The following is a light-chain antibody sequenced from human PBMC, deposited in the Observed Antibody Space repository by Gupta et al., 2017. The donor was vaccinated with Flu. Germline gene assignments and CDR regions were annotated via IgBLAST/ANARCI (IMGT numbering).Light chain of an antibody. J-gene: IGKJ3*01. V-gene: IGKV3-20*01. CDR1: QSVSNNY. CDR2: GAY. CDR3: QQYVTSPPGVT. Sequence: RASQSVSNNYLAWYQRKPGQAPRLLIYGAYHRAAGIPDRFSGSGSVTDFMLTISRLEPEDFALYYCQQYVTSPPGVTFGPGTKVDVK.